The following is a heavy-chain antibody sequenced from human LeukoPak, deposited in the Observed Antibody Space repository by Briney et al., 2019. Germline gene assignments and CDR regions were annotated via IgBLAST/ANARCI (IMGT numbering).Heavy chain of an antibody. CDR3: AKGSSDYFFDL. Sequence: GGSLRLSCAASGFIVNKYCLVWVRQAAGKGPEWVSAISNDGGSTTYAHIVKGRFTVSRDNSKNTLYLQMNSLRAEDTALYYCAKGSSDYFFDLWGQGTLVTVSS. CDR1: GFIVNKYC. V-gene: IGHV3-23*01. D-gene: IGHD3-22*01. CDR2: ISNDGGST. J-gene: IGHJ4*02.